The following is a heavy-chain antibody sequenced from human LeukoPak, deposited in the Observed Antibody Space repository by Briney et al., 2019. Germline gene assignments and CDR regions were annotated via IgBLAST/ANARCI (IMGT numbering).Heavy chain of an antibody. CDR2: IRYDGSNK. CDR1: GYTLTGYY. J-gene: IGHJ4*02. V-gene: IGHV3-30*02. CDR3: AKDSKRWKTYYYEAGSYYFDY. D-gene: IGHD3-10*01. Sequence: SCKASGYTLTGYYMHWVRQAPGKGLEWVAFIRYDGSNKYYADSVKGRFTISRDNSKNTLYLQMNSLRPEDTAVYYCAKDSKRWKTYYYEAGSYYFDYWGQGTRVTVSS.